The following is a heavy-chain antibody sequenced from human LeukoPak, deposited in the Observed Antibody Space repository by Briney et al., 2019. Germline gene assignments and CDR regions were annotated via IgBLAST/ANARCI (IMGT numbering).Heavy chain of an antibody. V-gene: IGHV3-13*01. J-gene: IGHJ4*02. D-gene: IGHD3-22*01. CDR1: GFTFSTYA. Sequence: GGSLRLSCAASGFTFSTYAMSWVRQATGKGLEWVSAIGTAGDTYYPGSVKGRFTISRENAKNSLYLQMNSLRAGDTAVYYCARAASPGYDSSGLDYWGQGTLVTVSS. CDR2: IGTAGDT. CDR3: ARAASPGYDSSGLDY.